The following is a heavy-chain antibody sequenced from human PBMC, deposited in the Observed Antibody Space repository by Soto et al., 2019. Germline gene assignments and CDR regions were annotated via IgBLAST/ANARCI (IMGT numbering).Heavy chain of an antibody. CDR1: GFTFSNYG. CDR2: QSYDGLNQ. J-gene: IGHJ6*02. CDR3: ARDGNSLVPSYYYYGMDV. V-gene: IGHV3-30*03. Sequence: QVQLMESGGGVVQPGRSLRLSCAASGFTFSNYGMHWVRQAPGKGLEWVAGQSYDGLNQYYADSVKGRFTISRDNSKNTLYLQMNSLRPEDTAVYYCARDGNSLVPSYYYYGMDVWGQGTTVTVSS. D-gene: IGHD1-26*01.